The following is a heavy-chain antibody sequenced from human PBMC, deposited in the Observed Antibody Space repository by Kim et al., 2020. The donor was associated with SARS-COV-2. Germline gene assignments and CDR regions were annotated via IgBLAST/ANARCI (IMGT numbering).Heavy chain of an antibody. J-gene: IGHJ4*02. V-gene: IGHV3-30*02. CDR3: AKETYGSGNIDY. Sequence: YYADSVKGRFTISRDNSKNTLDLQMNSLRAEDTAVYYCAKETYGSGNIDYWGQGTLVTVSS. D-gene: IGHD3-10*01.